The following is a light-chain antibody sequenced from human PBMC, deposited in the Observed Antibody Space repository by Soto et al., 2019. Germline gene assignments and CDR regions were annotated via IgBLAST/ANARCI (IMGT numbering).Light chain of an antibody. Sequence: DIVMTQSPDSLAVSLGGRATINCKSSQSVLYSSNDKNYLAWYQQKPGQPPKLLFYWASTRESRVPDRFSGSGSGTDFTLTISSLQAADVAVYYCQQYFSTPFTFGPVTKVHIK. CDR3: QQYFSTPFT. CDR2: WAS. J-gene: IGKJ3*01. V-gene: IGKV4-1*01. CDR1: QSVLYSSNDKNY.